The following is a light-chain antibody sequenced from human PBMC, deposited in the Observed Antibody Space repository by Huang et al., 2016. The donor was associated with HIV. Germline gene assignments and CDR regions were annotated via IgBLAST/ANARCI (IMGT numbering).Light chain of an antibody. CDR1: QSVSSSN. CDR2: GAS. J-gene: IGKJ3*01. Sequence: EIVLAQSPGTLSLSPGERATLSCRASQSVSSSNVAWYQQKPGQAPRLLIYGASSRATGIPDRCSGSGSGTDVTLTISRLEPEDFAVYYCQEYETFGPGTKVDIK. V-gene: IGKV3-20*01. CDR3: QEYET.